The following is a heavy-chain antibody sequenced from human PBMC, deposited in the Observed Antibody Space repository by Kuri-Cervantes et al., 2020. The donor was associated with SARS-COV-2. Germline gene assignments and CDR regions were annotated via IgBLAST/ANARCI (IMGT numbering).Heavy chain of an antibody. Sequence: ASVKVCCKASGYTLTSYGISWVRQAPGQGLEWMGWISAYNGNTNYAQKLQGRVTLTTDTSTSTAYMELRSLRSDDTAVYYCARTYCSSTSCYTGWSDYYYYYMDVWGKGTTVTVSS. V-gene: IGHV1-18*01. CDR2: ISAYNGNT. J-gene: IGHJ6*03. CDR3: ARTYCSSTSCYTGWSDYYYYYMDV. CDR1: GYTLTSYG. D-gene: IGHD2-2*02.